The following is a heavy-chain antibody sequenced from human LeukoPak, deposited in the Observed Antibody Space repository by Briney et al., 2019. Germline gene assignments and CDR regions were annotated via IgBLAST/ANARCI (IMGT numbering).Heavy chain of an antibody. CDR2: ISYDGSNK. CDR1: GFTFSSYA. V-gene: IGHV3-30-3*02. Sequence: GRSLRLSCAASGFTFSSYAMHWVRQAPGKGLEWVAVISYDGSNKYYADSVKGRFTISRDNSKNTLYLQMNSLRAEDTAVYYCAKRRTIFGVVMDWDYWGQGTLVTVSS. D-gene: IGHD3-3*01. CDR3: AKRRTIFGVVMDWDY. J-gene: IGHJ4*02.